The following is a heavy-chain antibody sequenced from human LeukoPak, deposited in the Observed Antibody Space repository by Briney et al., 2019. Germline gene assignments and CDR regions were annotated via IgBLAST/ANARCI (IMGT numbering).Heavy chain of an antibody. CDR1: GFAFSPYS. V-gene: IGHV3-21*01. CDR3: ARVSPYGSGSCLDN. Sequence: GGSLRLSCAASGFAFSPYSMTWVRQAPGRGLEWVSSISSSGSYIFYADSMKGRFTISRDNAKNSLYLQMNSLRAEDTAVYYCARVSPYGSGSCLDNWGQGTLVTVSS. D-gene: IGHD3-10*01. CDR2: ISSSGSYI. J-gene: IGHJ4*02.